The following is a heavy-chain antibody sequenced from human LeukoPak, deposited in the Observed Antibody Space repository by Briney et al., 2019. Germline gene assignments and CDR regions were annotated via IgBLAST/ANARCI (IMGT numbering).Heavy chain of an antibody. J-gene: IGHJ5*02. CDR2: IIPIFGTA. Sequence: SVKVSCKASGGTFSSYAISWVRQAPGQGLEWMGRIIPIFGTANYAQKFQGRVTITTDESTRTAYMELSSLRSEDTAVYYCARVGIAAAGSYNWFDPWGQGTLVTVSS. CDR1: GGTFSSYA. V-gene: IGHV1-69*05. D-gene: IGHD6-13*01. CDR3: ARVGIAAAGSYNWFDP.